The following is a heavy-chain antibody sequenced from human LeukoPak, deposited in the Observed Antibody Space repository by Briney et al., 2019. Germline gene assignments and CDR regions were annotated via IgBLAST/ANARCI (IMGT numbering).Heavy chain of an antibody. CDR3: AKVNRPFDY. Sequence: GGTLRLSCAASGFTISSYAMSLIRQAPGNGLEWVSAISCSGGRTYYAAFVKGLFTISRDNSKNTLYLQMNSLRAEDTAVYYCAKVNRPFDYWGQGTLVTVSS. D-gene: IGHD2/OR15-2a*01. CDR1: GFTISSYA. J-gene: IGHJ4*02. V-gene: IGHV3-23*01. CDR2: ISCSGGRT.